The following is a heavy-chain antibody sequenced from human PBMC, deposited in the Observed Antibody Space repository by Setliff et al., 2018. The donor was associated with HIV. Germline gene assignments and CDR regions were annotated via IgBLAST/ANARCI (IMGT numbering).Heavy chain of an antibody. CDR3: VKGGTLAGQFYYYMPV. Sequence: PGGSLRLSCEVSGFTFNDLSMNWVRQAPGKGLEWVSYITGDGSTTRYAASVKGRFTISRDNARSSLHLQMNSLATEDTASYFCVKGGTLAGQFYYYMPVWGKGTTVTVSS. J-gene: IGHJ6*04. D-gene: IGHD6-19*01. V-gene: IGHV3-9*01. CDR1: GFTFNDLS. CDR2: ITGDGSTT.